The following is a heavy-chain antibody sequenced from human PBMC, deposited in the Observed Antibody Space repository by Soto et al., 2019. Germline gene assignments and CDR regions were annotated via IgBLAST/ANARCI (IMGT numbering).Heavy chain of an antibody. CDR2: MSSTGTTM. CDR3: ATLPQIGWGA. CDR1: GFSFSSYE. D-gene: IGHD3-16*01. V-gene: IGHV3-48*03. J-gene: IGHJ4*02. Sequence: EVQLVESGGGLVQPGGSLRLSCAASGFSFSSYEMNWVRQAPGKGLEWVSYMSSTGTTMYYADSVKGRFTMSRDNAKNSLYLQMNSLRVEDTAVYYCATLPQIGWGAWGQGTLVTVSS.